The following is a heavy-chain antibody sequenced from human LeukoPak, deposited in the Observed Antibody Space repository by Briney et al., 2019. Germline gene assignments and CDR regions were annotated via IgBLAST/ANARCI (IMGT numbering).Heavy chain of an antibody. D-gene: IGHD1-1*01. CDR2: ISWNSGSI. Sequence: GRSLRLSCAASGFTFDDYAMHWVRQAPGKGLEWVSGISWNSGSIGYADSVKGRFTISRDNAKNSLYLQMNSLRAEDMALYYCAKGRGINWFDAFDIWGQGTMVTVSS. CDR3: AKGRGINWFDAFDI. CDR1: GFTFDDYA. V-gene: IGHV3-9*03. J-gene: IGHJ3*02.